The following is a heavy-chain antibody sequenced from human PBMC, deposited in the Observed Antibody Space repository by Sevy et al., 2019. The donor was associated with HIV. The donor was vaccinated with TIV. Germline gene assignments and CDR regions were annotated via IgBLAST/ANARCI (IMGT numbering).Heavy chain of an antibody. Sequence: GGSLRLSCAASGFAFSSYAMSWVDQAPGKGLEWVSAISGSGGSTYYADSVKGRFTISRDNSKNTLYLQMNSLRAEDTAVYYCAKASRGYDILTGYYEDYYYYGMDVWGQGTTVTVSS. CDR2: ISGSGGST. J-gene: IGHJ6*02. V-gene: IGHV3-23*01. D-gene: IGHD3-9*01. CDR1: GFAFSSYA. CDR3: AKASRGYDILTGYYEDYYYYGMDV.